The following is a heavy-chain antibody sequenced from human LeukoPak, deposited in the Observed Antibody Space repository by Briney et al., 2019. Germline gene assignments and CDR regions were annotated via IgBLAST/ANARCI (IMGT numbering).Heavy chain of an antibody. J-gene: IGHJ3*02. CDR2: IYTSGST. V-gene: IGHV4-4*07. CDR1: GGSISSYY. Sequence: SETLSLTCTVSGGSISSYYWSWIRQPAGKGLEWIGRIYTSGSTNYNPSLKSRVTMSVDTSKNQFSLKLSSVTAADTAVYYCARSGSMIVPGDAFDIWGQGTMVAVSS. D-gene: IGHD3-22*01. CDR3: ARSGSMIVPGDAFDI.